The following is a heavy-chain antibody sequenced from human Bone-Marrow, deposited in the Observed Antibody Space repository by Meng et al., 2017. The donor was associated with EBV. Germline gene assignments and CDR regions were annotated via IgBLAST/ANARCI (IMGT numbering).Heavy chain of an antibody. CDR3: AKSSSSTPGVVDY. D-gene: IGHD6-6*01. CDR2: IYDGGTT. CDR1: GAAGSGGTFH. Sequence: VQLQEAGPGLVKPSGTLSLTCTVSGAAGSGGTFHWSWIRQPPGKELEWIGYIYDGGTTIYNPSLKSRVTIFLDTSRNQFSLGLRSVTTADTAVYYCAKSSSSTPGVVDYWGQGTLVTVSS. J-gene: IGHJ4*02. V-gene: IGHV4-61*01.